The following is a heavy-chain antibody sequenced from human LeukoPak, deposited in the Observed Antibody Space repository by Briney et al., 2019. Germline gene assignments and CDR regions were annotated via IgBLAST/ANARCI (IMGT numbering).Heavy chain of an antibody. V-gene: IGHV1-69*05. CDR2: IIPIFGTA. CDR3: AREGXXXXGGXXX. D-gene: IGHD3-16*01. Sequence: SVKVSCKASGGTFSSYAISWVRQAPGQGLEWMGRIIPIFGTANYAQKFQGRVTITTDESTSTAYMELSSLRSEDTAVYYCAREGXXXXGGXXXXGQGTLVTXSS. CDR1: GGTFSSYA. J-gene: IGHJ4*02.